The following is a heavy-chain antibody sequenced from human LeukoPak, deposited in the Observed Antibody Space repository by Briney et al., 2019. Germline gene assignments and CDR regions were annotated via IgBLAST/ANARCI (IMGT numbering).Heavy chain of an antibody. CDR2: TYYRSKWFN. J-gene: IGHJ6*03. CDR1: GDSVSSNSAA. V-gene: IGHV6-1*01. D-gene: IGHD3-10*01. CDR3: ARLLPSYGSGSSSYYYYYMDV. Sequence: SQTLSLTCAISGDSVSSNSAAWNWIRQSPSRGLEWLGRTYYRSKWFNDYAVSVKSRITINPDTSKNQFSLKLSSVTAADTAVYYCARLLPSYGSGSSSYYYYYMDVWGKGTTVTISS.